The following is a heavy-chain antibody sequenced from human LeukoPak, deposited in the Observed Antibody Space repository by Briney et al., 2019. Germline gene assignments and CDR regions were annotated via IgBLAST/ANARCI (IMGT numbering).Heavy chain of an antibody. V-gene: IGHV4-39*07. D-gene: IGHD2-2*01. CDR2: IFYSGGT. CDR3: AKSNGYGVVDI. J-gene: IGHJ3*02. Sequence: SETLSLICTVSGGSISTANYYLGWVRQPPGTGLGWIGNIFYSGGTYYSPPLKSRLTISLDTSRNPFSLRLNSVTAADAAVYYCAKSNGYGVVDIWGQGTMVTVSS. CDR1: GGSISTANYY.